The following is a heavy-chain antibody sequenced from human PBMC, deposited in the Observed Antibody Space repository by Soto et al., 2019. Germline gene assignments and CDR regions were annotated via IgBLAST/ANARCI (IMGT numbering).Heavy chain of an antibody. Sequence: GGSLRLPCAASGFTFRSYWIRRVLQAPGKGLVWVSRINSDGSSTSYADSVKGRFTISRDNAKNTLYLQMNSLRAEDTAVYYCARGAGNDPYYYYYMDVWGKGTTVTVSS. CDR2: INSDGSST. D-gene: IGHD5-12*01. CDR3: ARGAGNDPYYYYYMDV. CDR1: GFTFRSYW. J-gene: IGHJ6*03. V-gene: IGHV3-74*01.